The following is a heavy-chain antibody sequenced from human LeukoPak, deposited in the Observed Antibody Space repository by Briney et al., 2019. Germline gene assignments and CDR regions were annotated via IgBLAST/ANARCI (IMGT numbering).Heavy chain of an antibody. V-gene: IGHV4-4*09. J-gene: IGHJ4*02. Sequence: SETLSLTCTVSGASVSSNYWNWIRQPPGKGLEWIGYVYASGSTRYNPSLKSRVTISVDTSKNQFSLKLNSVTAADTAVYFCARQRGDYDTFTGYYTGYFDYWGQGALVTVSS. CDR3: ARQRGDYDTFTGYYTGYFDY. D-gene: IGHD3-9*01. CDR2: VYASGST. CDR1: GASVSSNY.